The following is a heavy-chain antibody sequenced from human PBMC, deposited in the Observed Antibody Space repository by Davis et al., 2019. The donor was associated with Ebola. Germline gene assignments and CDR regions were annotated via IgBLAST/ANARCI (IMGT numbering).Heavy chain of an antibody. Sequence: GESLKISCGASGFIFSSYSMNWVRQAPGKGLEWVSYITSSSTTIQYADSVKGRVTISRDNDKNSLYLQMNSLRVEDTAVYYCARGRYSSSWYRAEYFQHRGQGTLVTVSS. J-gene: IGHJ1*01. CDR3: ARGRYSSSWYRAEYFQH. CDR2: ITSSSTTI. V-gene: IGHV3-48*04. CDR1: GFIFSSYS. D-gene: IGHD6-13*01.